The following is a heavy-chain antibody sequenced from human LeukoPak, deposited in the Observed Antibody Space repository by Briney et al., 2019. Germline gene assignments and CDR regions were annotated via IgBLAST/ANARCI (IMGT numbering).Heavy chain of an antibody. CDR3: ARESNPIYCTNGVCPIDF. J-gene: IGHJ4*02. CDR2: IIPILGIP. D-gene: IGHD2-8*01. V-gene: IGHV1-69*04. CDR1: GGTFSIFA. Sequence: SVTVSFKASGGTFSIFAVSWVRQAPGQGLEWMGRIIPILGIPNYAHKFQGSVTLTADESTNTVYMELSSLRSEDTAVYYCARESNPIYCTNGVCPIDFWGQGTLVIVSS.